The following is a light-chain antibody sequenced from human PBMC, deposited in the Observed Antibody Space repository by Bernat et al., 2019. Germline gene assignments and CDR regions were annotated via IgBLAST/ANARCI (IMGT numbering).Light chain of an antibody. V-gene: IGKV1-39*01. CDR2: TAS. Sequence: DIQMTQSPSSLSASVGDRVTITCRASQNIYRYLNWYQQKPGKAPKVLIYTASSLQSGVPSRFSGSGSGTDFTLTINSLQPEDFATYYCQQSFRTTFTFGPGTKVDVK. J-gene: IGKJ3*01. CDR1: QNIYRY. CDR3: QQSFRTTFT.